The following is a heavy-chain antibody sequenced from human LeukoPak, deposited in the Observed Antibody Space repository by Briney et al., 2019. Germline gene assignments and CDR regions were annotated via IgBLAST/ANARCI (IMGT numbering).Heavy chain of an antibody. CDR2: IYSGGST. Sequence: GGSLRLSCAASGFTVSSNYMSWVRQAPGKGLEWVSVIYSGGSTYYADSVKGRFTISRDNSKNTLYLQMNSLTAEDTAVYYCARGESMVRGVIDYWGQGTLVTVSS. CDR1: GFTVSSNY. D-gene: IGHD3-10*01. J-gene: IGHJ4*02. CDR3: ARGESMVRGVIDY. V-gene: IGHV3-66*01.